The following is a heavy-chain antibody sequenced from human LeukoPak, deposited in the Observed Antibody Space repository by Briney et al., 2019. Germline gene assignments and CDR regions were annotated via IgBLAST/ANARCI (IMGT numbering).Heavy chain of an antibody. CDR3: AKDKGWGYSAYDCYGMDV. CDR1: GFTFSSYG. V-gene: IGHV3-30*18. Sequence: GGSLRLSCAASGFTFSSYGMHWVRQAPGKGLEWVAVISYDGSDKYYADSVKGRFTISRDNSKNTLYLQMNSLRAEDTAVYYCAKDKGWGYSAYDCYGMDVWGQGTTVTVSS. J-gene: IGHJ6*02. D-gene: IGHD1-26*01. CDR2: ISYDGSDK.